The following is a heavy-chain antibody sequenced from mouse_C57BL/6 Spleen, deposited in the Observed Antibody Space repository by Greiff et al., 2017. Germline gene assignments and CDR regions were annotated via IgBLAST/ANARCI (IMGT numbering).Heavy chain of an antibody. CDR3: ARNCGSPLCY. Sequence: QVQLQQPGAELVKPGASVKLSCKASGYTFTSYWMPWVKQRPGQGLEWIGEIDPSDSYTNYNQKFKGKATLTVDTSSSTAYMQLSSLTSEDSAVYCCARNCGSPLCYWGKGTTLTVSS. V-gene: IGHV1-50*01. D-gene: IGHD1-1*01. CDR1: GYTFTSYW. CDR2: IDPSDSYT. J-gene: IGHJ2*01.